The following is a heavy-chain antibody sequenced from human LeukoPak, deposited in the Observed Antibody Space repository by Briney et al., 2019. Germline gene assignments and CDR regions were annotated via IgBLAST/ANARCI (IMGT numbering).Heavy chain of an antibody. V-gene: IGHV3-64*01. CDR2: ISSNGGST. J-gene: IGHJ4*02. CDR3: ARAGYYDSSGYYYGY. D-gene: IGHD3-22*01. Sequence: GGSLRLSCAASGFTFSSYAMHWVRQAPGKGLEYVSAISSNGGSTYYANSVKGRFTISRDNSKNTLYLQMGSLRAEDMAVYYCARAGYYDSSGYYYGYWGQGTLVTVSS. CDR1: GFTFSSYA.